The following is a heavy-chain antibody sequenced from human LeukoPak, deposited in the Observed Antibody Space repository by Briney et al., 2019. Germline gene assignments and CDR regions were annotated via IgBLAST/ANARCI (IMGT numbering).Heavy chain of an antibody. J-gene: IGHJ4*02. D-gene: IGHD6-19*01. CDR3: ARGLYSSGWYHY. CDR2: NIPIFGTA. CDR1: GGTFSSYA. Sequence: SVKVSCKASGGTFSSYAISWVRRAPGQGLEWMGGNIPIFGTANYAQKFQGRVTITADESTSTAYMELSSLRSEDTAVYYCARGLYSSGWYHYWGQGTLVTVSS. V-gene: IGHV1-69*01.